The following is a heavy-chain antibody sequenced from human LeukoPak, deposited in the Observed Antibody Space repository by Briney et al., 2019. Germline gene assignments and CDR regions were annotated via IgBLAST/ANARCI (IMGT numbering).Heavy chain of an antibody. CDR2: INHSGYT. V-gene: IGHV4-34*01. J-gene: IGHJ4*01. D-gene: IGHD4-11*01. Sequence: SETLSLTRAVSGVSFDDYYWSWVRQTPGKGLEWIGEINHSGYTNDNPSLKSRVTLSIDTSRKQFSLNLRSVTVADAGIYYCTRMTRGHDYWGQGTQFTVSS. CDR3: TRMTRGHDY. CDR1: GVSFDDYY.